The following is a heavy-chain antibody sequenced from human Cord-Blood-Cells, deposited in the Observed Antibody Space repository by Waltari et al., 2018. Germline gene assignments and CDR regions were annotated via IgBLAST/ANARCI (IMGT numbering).Heavy chain of an antibody. V-gene: IGHV4-34*01. CDR1: GGSFSGYY. D-gene: IGHD3-22*01. CDR2: SNQSGST. Sequence: QVQLPQWGAGLLKPSETLSLTCAVYGGSFSGYYWSSIRQPPGKGLEWIGESNQSGSTNYNPPLKCRVTISVDTSKNQFSLKLSSVTAADSAVYYCARCDSSGYKEAFDIWGQGTMVTVSS. CDR3: ARCDSSGYKEAFDI. J-gene: IGHJ3*02.